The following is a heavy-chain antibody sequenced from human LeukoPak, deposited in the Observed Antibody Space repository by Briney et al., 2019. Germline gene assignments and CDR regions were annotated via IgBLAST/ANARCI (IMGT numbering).Heavy chain of an antibody. CDR3: ARDDFGVALGGV. D-gene: IGHD3-3*01. Sequence: PSETLSLTCAVYGGSFSGYYWSWIRQSPGKGLECIGQIYHTGSTNYNPSLKSRVTILLDRSKNQFPLKLSSVTAADTAVYYCARDDFGVALGGVWGMGTTVIVSS. CDR2: IYHTGST. CDR1: GGSFSGYY. V-gene: IGHV4-34*01. J-gene: IGHJ6*04.